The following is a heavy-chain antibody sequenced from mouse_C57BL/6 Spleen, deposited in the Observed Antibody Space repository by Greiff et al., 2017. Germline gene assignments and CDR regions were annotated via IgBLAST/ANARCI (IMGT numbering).Heavy chain of an antibody. CDR1: GYTFTSYW. J-gene: IGHJ4*01. V-gene: IGHV1-55*01. Sequence: QVQLQQPGAELVKPGASVKMSCKASGYTFTSYWITWVKQRPGQGLEWIGDIYPGSGSTNYNEKFKSKATLTVDTSSSTAYMQLSSLTSEDSAVYYCARDSSGYVRNYAMDYWGQGTSVTASS. D-gene: IGHD3-2*02. CDR2: IYPGSGST. CDR3: ARDSSGYVRNYAMDY.